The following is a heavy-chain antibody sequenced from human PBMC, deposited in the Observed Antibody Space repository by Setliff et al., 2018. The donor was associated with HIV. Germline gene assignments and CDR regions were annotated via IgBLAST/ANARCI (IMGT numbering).Heavy chain of an antibody. D-gene: IGHD3-10*02. CDR1: GYIFTSYY. CDR3: ARGFMSVRVLTPFDY. Sequence: GASVKVSCKASGYIFTSYYIHWVRQAPGQGLEWMGWISTYNGNANYAQKFQGRVTMTTHTSTTTAHMELRSLRSDDTAVYYCARGFMSVRVLTPFDYWGQGTLVTVPQ. V-gene: IGHV1-18*04. J-gene: IGHJ4*02. CDR2: ISTYNGNA.